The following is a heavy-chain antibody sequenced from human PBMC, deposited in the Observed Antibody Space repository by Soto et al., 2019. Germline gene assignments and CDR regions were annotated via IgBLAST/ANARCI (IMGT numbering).Heavy chain of an antibody. CDR2: IWYDGSNK. CDR1: GFTFSSYG. CDR3: ASDYSNGYSCSPPH. Sequence: QVQLVESGGGVVQPGRSLRLSCAASGFTFSSYGMHWVRQAPGKGLEWVAVIWYDGSNKYYADSVKGRFTISRDNSKNTLYMQMNSMRAEDTAVYYCASDYSNGYSCSPPHWGQGTLVTVSS. D-gene: IGHD6-13*01. J-gene: IGHJ4*02. V-gene: IGHV3-33*01.